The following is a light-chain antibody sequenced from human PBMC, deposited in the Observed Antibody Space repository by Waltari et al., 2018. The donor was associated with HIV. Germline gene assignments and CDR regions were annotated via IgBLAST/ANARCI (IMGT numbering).Light chain of an antibody. Sequence: QSALTQPASVSGSPGQSITITCTGTLSDIGAYNYVSWHQQPPGKAPKLMIYDVTDRPSGVSNRFSGSKSGNTASLTISGLQADDEADYYCSSYTSSTTVIFGGGTKLTVL. V-gene: IGLV2-14*03. J-gene: IGLJ2*01. CDR3: SSYTSSTTVI. CDR1: LSDIGAYNY. CDR2: DVT.